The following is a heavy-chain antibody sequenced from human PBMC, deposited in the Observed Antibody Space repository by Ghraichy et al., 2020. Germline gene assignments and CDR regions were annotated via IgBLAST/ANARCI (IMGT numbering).Heavy chain of an antibody. Sequence: SETLSLTCSVSGASVSSYYWGWIRKSPGEGLEWIAWLHSSGTTKYNPSLSGRVTTSVDTSKRQLSLNLSSVTAADTAVYYCARLRGSYSLGWFDGWGQGILGTVSS. V-gene: IGHV4-59*02. J-gene: IGHJ5*02. D-gene: IGHD3-10*01. CDR3: ARLRGSYSLGWFDG. CDR1: GASVSSYY. CDR2: LHSSGTT.